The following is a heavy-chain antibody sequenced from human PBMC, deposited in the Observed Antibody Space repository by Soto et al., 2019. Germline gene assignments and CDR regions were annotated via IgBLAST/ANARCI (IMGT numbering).Heavy chain of an antibody. Sequence: VHLLESGGGLVQPGGSLKLSCATSGVGFSNYGMSWVRQAPGKGLEWVSGISASGDSTYYADPEKGRFTISGDNSKRTLYLQMNSLRAEDTAIYYCATDPRGTDYWGQGTQVTVS. CDR3: ATDPRGTDY. J-gene: IGHJ4*02. CDR1: GVGFSNYG. V-gene: IGHV3-23*01. CDR2: ISASGDST.